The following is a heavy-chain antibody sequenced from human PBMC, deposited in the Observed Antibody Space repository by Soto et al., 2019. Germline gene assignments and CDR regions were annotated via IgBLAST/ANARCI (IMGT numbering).Heavy chain of an antibody. CDR2: ISGSGANA. CDR3: ARDPVARGDY. V-gene: IGHV3-23*01. CDR1: GFTFNNYA. D-gene: IGHD2-15*01. J-gene: IGHJ4*02. Sequence: EVQLLESGGGSVRPGGSLRLACAASGFTFNNYAMSWVRQAPGKGLEWVSLISGSGANAYYADPVKGRLTISRDKSNNVVYLQMNGLRAEDTAVYYCARDPVARGDYWGQGTLVTVSS.